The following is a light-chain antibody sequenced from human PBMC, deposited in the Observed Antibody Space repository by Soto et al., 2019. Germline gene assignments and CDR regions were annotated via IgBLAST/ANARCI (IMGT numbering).Light chain of an antibody. CDR1: QGISSA. J-gene: IGKJ4*01. V-gene: IGKV1-13*02. CDR3: EQCNSYPVT. Sequence: AIQLTQSPSSLSASVGDRVTITCRASQGISSALAWYQQKPGQAPKLLIDDASSFESGVRSRFSGSGSGTDCTLAISSLQPEDFAAYYCEQCNSYPVTCGGGTKVEIK. CDR2: DAS.